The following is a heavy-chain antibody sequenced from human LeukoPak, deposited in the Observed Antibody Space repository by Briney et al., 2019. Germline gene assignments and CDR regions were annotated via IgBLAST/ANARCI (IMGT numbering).Heavy chain of an antibody. CDR3: ARGRYCSGGSCYFDY. D-gene: IGHD2-15*01. CDR1: GGSFSGYY. Sequence: PSETLSLTCAVYGGSFSGYYWSWIRQPPGKGLEWIGEINHSRSTNYNPSLKSRVTISVDTSKNQFSLKLSSVTAADTAVYYCARGRYCSGGSCYFDYWGQGTLVTVSS. V-gene: IGHV4-34*01. J-gene: IGHJ4*02. CDR2: INHSRST.